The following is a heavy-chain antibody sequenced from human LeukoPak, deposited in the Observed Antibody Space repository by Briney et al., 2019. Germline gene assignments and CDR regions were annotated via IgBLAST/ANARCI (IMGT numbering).Heavy chain of an antibody. CDR2: ISYDGSNK. D-gene: IGHD1-7*01. Sequence: GGSLRLSCAASGFTFSSYAMHWVRQAPGRGLEWVAVISYDGSNKYYADSVKGRFTISRDNSKNTLYLQMNSLRAEDTAVYYCARVQLELPDYWGQGTLVTVSS. CDR3: ARVQLELPDY. J-gene: IGHJ4*02. CDR1: GFTFSSYA. V-gene: IGHV3-30-3*01.